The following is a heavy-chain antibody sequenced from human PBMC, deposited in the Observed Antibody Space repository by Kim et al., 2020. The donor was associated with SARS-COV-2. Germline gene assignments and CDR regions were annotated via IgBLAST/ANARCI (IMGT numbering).Heavy chain of an antibody. Sequence: SETLSLTCTVSGGSISSYYWSWIRQPAGKGLEWIGRIYTSGSTNYNPSLKSRVTMSVDTSKNQFSLKLSSVTAADTAVYYCARAPPYYYDSRDTGAFDIWGQGTMVTVSS. V-gene: IGHV4-4*07. CDR1: GGSISSYY. CDR2: IYTSGST. CDR3: ARAPPYYYDSRDTGAFDI. J-gene: IGHJ3*02. D-gene: IGHD3-22*01.